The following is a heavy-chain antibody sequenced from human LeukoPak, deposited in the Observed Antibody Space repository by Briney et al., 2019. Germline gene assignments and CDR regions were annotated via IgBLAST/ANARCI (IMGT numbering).Heavy chain of an antibody. CDR3: ARDKSYYDSSGYYFDY. CDR2: ISSSGSTI. V-gene: IGHV3-11*01. Sequence: PGGSLRLSCAASGFTFSDYYMSWIRQAPGKGLEGVSYISSSGSTIYYADSVKGRFTISRDNAKNSLYLQMNSLRAEDTAVYYCARDKSYYDSSGYYFDYWGQGTLVTVSS. D-gene: IGHD3-22*01. CDR1: GFTFSDYY. J-gene: IGHJ4*02.